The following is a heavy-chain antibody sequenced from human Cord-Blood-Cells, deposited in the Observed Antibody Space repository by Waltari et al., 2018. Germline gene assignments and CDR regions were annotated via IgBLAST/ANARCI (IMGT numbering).Heavy chain of an antibody. V-gene: IGHV3-73*02. J-gene: IGHJ3*02. CDR1: GFPFSGPA. D-gene: IGHD1-20*01. CDR2: IRSKANSYAT. CDR3: TRRITGDAFDI. Sequence: EVQLVEYGGGLVQPGGSLHLSCAASGFPFSGPAMHWVLPASGKGLEWVGRIRSKANSYATAYAASVKGRFTISRDDSKNTAYLQMNSLKTEDTAVYYCTRRITGDAFDIWGQGTMVTVSS.